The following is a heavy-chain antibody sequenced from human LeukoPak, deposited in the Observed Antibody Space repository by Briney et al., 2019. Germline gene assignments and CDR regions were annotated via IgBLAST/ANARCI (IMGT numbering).Heavy chain of an antibody. CDR3: ARNVKSSSNWFDP. CDR2: IYYSGST. Sequence: PSETLSLTCTVSGGSISSSSYYWGWIRQPPGKGLEWIGSIYYSGSTYYNPSLKGRVTISVDTSKNQFSLKLSSVTAADTAVYYCARNVKSSSNWFDPWGQGTLVTVSS. D-gene: IGHD3-10*02. V-gene: IGHV4-39*01. CDR1: GGSISSSSYY. J-gene: IGHJ5*02.